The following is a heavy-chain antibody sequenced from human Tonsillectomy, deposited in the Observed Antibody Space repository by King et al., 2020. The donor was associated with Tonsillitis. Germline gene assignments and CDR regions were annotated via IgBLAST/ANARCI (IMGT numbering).Heavy chain of an antibody. Sequence: VQLVESGGGLVQPGGSLRLSCAASGFTFSNYWMTWVRQAPGKGLEWVANIKRDGSETHYVDSVRGRFTISRDNAENSLFLQMSSLRAEDTALYYCARDLNPRHEGSPYYYDAFDFWGQGTMVTVSS. V-gene: IGHV3-7*03. CDR1: GFTFSNYW. CDR3: ARDLNPRHEGSPYYYDAFDF. CDR2: IKRDGSET. J-gene: IGHJ3*01. D-gene: IGHD2/OR15-2a*01.